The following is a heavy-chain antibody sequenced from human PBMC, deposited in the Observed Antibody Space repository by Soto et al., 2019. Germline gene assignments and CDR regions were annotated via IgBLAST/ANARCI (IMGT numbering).Heavy chain of an antibody. D-gene: IGHD6-19*01. Sequence: PSETLSLTCAVSGGSISSGGHYWSWIRQHPGKGLEFMGYISYSGTTYYNPSLKSRLTLLIDTPENQFSLKLRSVTAADTAVYYCAAAHIGVAVPNQFDPWGQGTLVTVSS. CDR1: GGSISSGGHY. CDR3: AAAHIGVAVPNQFDP. V-gene: IGHV4-31*11. J-gene: IGHJ5*02. CDR2: ISYSGTT.